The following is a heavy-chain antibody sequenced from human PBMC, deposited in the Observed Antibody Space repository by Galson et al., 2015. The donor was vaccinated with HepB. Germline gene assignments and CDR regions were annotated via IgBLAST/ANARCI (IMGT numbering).Heavy chain of an antibody. CDR3: ARANYYYDSSGYYVRGAFDI. D-gene: IGHD3-22*01. CDR1: GFTFSSYA. Sequence: SLRLSCAASGFTFSSYAMHWVRQAPGKGLEWVAVISYDGSNKYYADSVKGRFTISRDNSKNTLYLQMNSLRAEDTAVYYCARANYYYDSSGYYVRGAFDIWGQGTMVTVSS. CDR2: ISYDGSNK. V-gene: IGHV3-30-3*01. J-gene: IGHJ3*02.